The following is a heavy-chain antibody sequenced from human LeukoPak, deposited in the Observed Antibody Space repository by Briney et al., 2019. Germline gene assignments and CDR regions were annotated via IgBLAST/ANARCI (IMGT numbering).Heavy chain of an antibody. CDR1: GFTFSSSG. CDR3: ARVDY. J-gene: IGHJ4*02. V-gene: IGHV3-48*02. Sequence: GGSLRLSCAASGFTFSSSGMSWVRQAPGKGLEWVSYISGGSSTVYYADSVKGRFTISRDNAKNSLYLQMNGLRDEDTAVYYCARVDYWGQGTLVTVSS. CDR2: ISGGSSTV.